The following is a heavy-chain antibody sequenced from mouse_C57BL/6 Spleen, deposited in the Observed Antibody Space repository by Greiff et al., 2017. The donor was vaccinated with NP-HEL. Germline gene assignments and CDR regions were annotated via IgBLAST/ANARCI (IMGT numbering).Heavy chain of an antibody. CDR1: GYSITSGYY. V-gene: IGHV3-6*01. Sequence: EVKVEESGPGLVKPSQSLSLTCSVTGYSITSGYYWNWIRQFPGNELEWMGYISYDGSNNYNPSLKNRISITRDTSKNQFFLKLNSVTTEDTATYYCAREDGLGYFDYWGQGTTLTVSS. CDR3: AREDGLGYFDY. CDR2: ISYDGSN. D-gene: IGHD3-1*01. J-gene: IGHJ2*01.